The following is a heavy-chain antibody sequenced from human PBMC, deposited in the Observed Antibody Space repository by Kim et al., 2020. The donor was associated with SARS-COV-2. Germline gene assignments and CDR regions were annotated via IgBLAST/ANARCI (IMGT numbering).Heavy chain of an antibody. D-gene: IGHD5-12*01. V-gene: IGHV3-73*01. J-gene: IGHJ4*02. CDR3: TRRGDGYNQPSDY. CDR2: IRSKANSYAT. Sequence: GGSLRLSCAASGFSFSDSAVHWVRQASGKGLEWVGRIRSKANSYATAYAASMRGRFTISRDDSKDTAFLQMNSLKTEDTAVYYCTRRGDGYNQPSDYWGQGTLVTVSS. CDR1: GFSFSDSA.